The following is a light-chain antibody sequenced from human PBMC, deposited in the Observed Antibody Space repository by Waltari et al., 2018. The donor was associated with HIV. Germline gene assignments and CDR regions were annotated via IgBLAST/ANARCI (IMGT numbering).Light chain of an antibody. J-gene: IGLJ3*02. V-gene: IGLV1-47*01. CDR2: RTN. Sequence: QSVLTQPPSASGTPGQRVTISCSGSNSNIGRHYVYWYQQLPGTAPKLLIYRTNQRPSGVPDRFSGSKSGTSASLAISGLRSEDEADYYCAVWDDSLSGWVFGGGTKLTVL. CDR1: NSNIGRHY. CDR3: AVWDDSLSGWV.